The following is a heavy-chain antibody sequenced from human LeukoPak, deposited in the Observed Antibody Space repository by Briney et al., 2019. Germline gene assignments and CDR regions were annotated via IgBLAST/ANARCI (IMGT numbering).Heavy chain of an antibody. CDR3: VKDLSYESSGYVFDY. Sequence: GSLRLSCAASGFTFEDYTMHWVRQAPGKTLERVSLVSWDGTTYYTHSVKGRFTISRDNSKNSLYLQMDTLRSEDTAFYYCVKDLSYESSGYVFDYWGQGTLVTVSS. V-gene: IGHV3-43*01. CDR2: VSWDGTT. J-gene: IGHJ4*02. D-gene: IGHD3-22*01. CDR1: GFTFEDYT.